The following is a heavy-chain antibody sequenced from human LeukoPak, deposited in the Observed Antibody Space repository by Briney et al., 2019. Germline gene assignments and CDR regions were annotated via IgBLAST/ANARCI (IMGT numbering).Heavy chain of an antibody. CDR2: ISYDGSNK. J-gene: IGHJ4*02. CDR1: GFTFSSYG. CDR3: AKVHYYDSSYYFDY. D-gene: IGHD3-22*01. V-gene: IGHV3-30*18. Sequence: GGSLRLSCAASGFTFSSYGMHWVRQAPGKGLEWVAVISYDGSNKYYADSVKGRFTIYRDNSKNTLYLQMNSLRAEDTAVYYCAKVHYYDSSYYFDYWGQGTLVTVSS.